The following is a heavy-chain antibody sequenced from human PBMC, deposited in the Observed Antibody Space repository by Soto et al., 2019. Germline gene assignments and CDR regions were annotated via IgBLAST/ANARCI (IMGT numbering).Heavy chain of an antibody. J-gene: IGHJ4*02. CDR2: ISYDGTNK. D-gene: IGHD2-15*01. CDR3: AKDRGRYCSGGTCYLFDS. CDR1: GFTFSSYA. V-gene: IGHV3-30*04. Sequence: QVQLVESGGGVVQPGRSLRLSCVPSGFTFSSYAMHWVRQAPGKGLEWVAIISYDGTNKYYADSVKGRFTISRDNSKNMLYLQMNSLRVEDTALYYCAKDRGRYCSGGTCYLFDSWGQGALVTVSS.